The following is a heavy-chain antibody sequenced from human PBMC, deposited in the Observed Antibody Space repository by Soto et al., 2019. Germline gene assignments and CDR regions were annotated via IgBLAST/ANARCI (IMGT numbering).Heavy chain of an antibody. CDR3: ARDLSPDV. CDR1: GYSITRGYY. V-gene: IGHV4-38-2*02. J-gene: IGHJ6*02. Sequence: PSETLSLTCTVSGYSITRGYYWTWIRKPPGKGLEGFGSMYHTGSTYLNPSLKSRFTISVDTSQNQFSLRLSSVTAADTAVYYCARDLSPDVWGQGTTVTVSS. CDR2: MYHTGST.